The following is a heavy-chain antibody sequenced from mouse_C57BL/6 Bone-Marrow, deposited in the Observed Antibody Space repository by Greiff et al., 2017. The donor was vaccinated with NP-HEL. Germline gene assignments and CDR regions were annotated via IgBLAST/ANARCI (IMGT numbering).Heavy chain of an antibody. J-gene: IGHJ2*01. V-gene: IGHV5-6*01. CDR1: GFTFSSYG. CDR3: ARLYYYGSSVFDY. CDR2: ISSGGSYT. D-gene: IGHD1-1*01. Sequence: EVHLVESGGDLVKPGGSLKLSCAASGFTFSSYGMSWVRQTPDKRLEWVATISSGGSYTYYLDSVKGRFTISRDNAKNTLYLQMSSLKSEDTAMYYCARLYYYGSSVFDYWGQGTTLTVSS.